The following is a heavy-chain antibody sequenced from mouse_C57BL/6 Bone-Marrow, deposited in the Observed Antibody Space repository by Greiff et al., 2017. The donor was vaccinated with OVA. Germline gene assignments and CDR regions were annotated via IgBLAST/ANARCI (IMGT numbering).Heavy chain of an antibody. CDR3: ARSPTYYSKAWFAY. D-gene: IGHD2-5*01. V-gene: IGHV7-3*01. J-gene: IGHJ3*01. CDR1: GLTFTDYY. CDR2: IRNKANGYTT. Sequence: EVHLVESGGGLVQPGGSLSLSCAASGLTFTDYYMSWVRQPPGKALEWLGFIRNKANGYTTEYSASVKGRFTISRDNSQSILYLQMNALRAEDSATYYGARSPTYYSKAWFAYWGQGTLVTVSA.